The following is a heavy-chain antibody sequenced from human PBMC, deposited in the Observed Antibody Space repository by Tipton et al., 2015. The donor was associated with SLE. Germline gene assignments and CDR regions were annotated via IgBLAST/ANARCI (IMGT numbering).Heavy chain of an antibody. D-gene: IGHD5-12*01. Sequence: SLRLSCAASGFTFRTKGMNWVRQAPGKGLEWVSGISSSGGSTYYPDFVKGRFTISRDNSNNTLYLQMNSLRAEDTAVYYCARSLLSGYDSYGMDVWGQGTTVTVSS. V-gene: IGHV3-23*01. J-gene: IGHJ6*02. CDR3: ARSLLSGYDSYGMDV. CDR2: ISSSGGST. CDR1: GFTFRTKG.